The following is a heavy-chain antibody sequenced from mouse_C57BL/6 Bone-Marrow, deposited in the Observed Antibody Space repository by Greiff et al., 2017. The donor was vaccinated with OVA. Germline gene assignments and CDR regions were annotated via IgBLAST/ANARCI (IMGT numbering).Heavy chain of an antibody. CDR3: ARHKSSGPDY. CDR1: GFTFTNYC. Sequence: EVQLVESGGDLVKPGASLILSCAASGFTFTNYCMCWVRQTPDKWLEWFATISSGGSYTYYPGSVKGRFTISRDNAKNTRYLQRSSLKSEDTAMYYCARHKSSGPDYWGQGTTLTVSS. D-gene: IGHD3-2*02. V-gene: IGHV5-6*01. J-gene: IGHJ2*01. CDR2: ISSGGSYT.